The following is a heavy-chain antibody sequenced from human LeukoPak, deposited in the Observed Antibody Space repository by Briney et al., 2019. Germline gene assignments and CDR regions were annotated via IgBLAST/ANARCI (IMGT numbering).Heavy chain of an antibody. Sequence: GGSLRLSCAASGFSFRSYWMHWVRQLPGKELVWVSRISSDGNTTGYADSVKGRFTISRDNAKNTLFLQMNSLRAEDTAVYYCVRSGYYFDSSGYYMADYWGQGTLVTVSS. V-gene: IGHV3-74*01. CDR1: GFSFRSYW. J-gene: IGHJ4*02. CDR3: VRSGYYFDSSGYYMADY. CDR2: ISSDGNTT. D-gene: IGHD3-22*01.